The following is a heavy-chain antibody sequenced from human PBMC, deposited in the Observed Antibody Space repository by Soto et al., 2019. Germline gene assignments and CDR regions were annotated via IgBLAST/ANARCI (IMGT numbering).Heavy chain of an antibody. J-gene: IGHJ3*02. Sequence: PGVSLKISCKGSGYSFTSYWIGWVRQMPGKGLEWMGIIYPGDSDTRYSPSFQGQVTISADKSISTAYLQWSSLKTSDTAMYYCARPRIAAGTDAFDIWGQGTMVTVSS. CDR1: GYSFTSYW. D-gene: IGHD6-13*01. CDR3: ARPRIAAGTDAFDI. CDR2: IYPGDSDT. V-gene: IGHV5-51*01.